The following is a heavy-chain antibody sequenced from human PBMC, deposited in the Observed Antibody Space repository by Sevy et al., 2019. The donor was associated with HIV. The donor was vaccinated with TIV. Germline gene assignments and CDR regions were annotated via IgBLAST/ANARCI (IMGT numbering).Heavy chain of an antibody. J-gene: IGHJ6*02. CDR2: VSYDGNNK. Sequence: GGSLRLSCAASGFTFSNYPMYWVRQAPGKGLDWVATVSYDGNNKYYSDSVKGRFTISRDNAKNSLYLQMSSLRAEDTAVYYCARDLVIPATTDYFYYGMDVWGQGTTVTVSS. CDR1: GFTFSNYP. CDR3: ARDLVIPATTDYFYYGMDV. V-gene: IGHV3-30*04. D-gene: IGHD2-15*01.